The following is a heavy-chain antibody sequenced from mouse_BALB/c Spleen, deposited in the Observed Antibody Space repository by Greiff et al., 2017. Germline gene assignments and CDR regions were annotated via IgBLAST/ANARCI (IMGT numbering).Heavy chain of an antibody. Sequence: EVQRVESGGGLVKPGGSLKLSCAASGFTFSSYAMSWVRQTPEKRLEWVASISSGGSTYYPDSVKGRFTISRDNARNILYLQMSSLRSEDTAMYYCARAGYRYDEGFDYWGQGTTLTVSS. D-gene: IGHD2-14*01. V-gene: IGHV5-6-5*01. J-gene: IGHJ2*01. CDR2: ISSGGST. CDR3: ARAGYRYDEGFDY. CDR1: GFTFSSYA.